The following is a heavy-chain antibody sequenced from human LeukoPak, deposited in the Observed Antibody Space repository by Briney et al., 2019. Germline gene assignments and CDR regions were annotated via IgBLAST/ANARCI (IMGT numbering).Heavy chain of an antibody. CDR2: IYYSGST. J-gene: IGHJ3*02. CDR3: ARVGVGYYDSSGYYRPDAFDI. V-gene: IGHV4-59*01. CDR1: GGSISSYY. Sequence: SETLSLTCTVSGGSISSYYWSWIRQPPGKGLEWIGYIYYSGSTNYNPSLKSRVTISVDTSKNQFSLKLSSVTAADTAVYYCARVGVGYYDSSGYYRPDAFDIWGQGTMVTVSS. D-gene: IGHD3-22*01.